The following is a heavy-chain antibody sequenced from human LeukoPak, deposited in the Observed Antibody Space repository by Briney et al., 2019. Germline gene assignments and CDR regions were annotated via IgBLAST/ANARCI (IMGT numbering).Heavy chain of an antibody. CDR2: ISYDGSNK. Sequence: GGSLSLSCAASGFTFSSYAMHWVRQAPGKGLEWVAVISYDGSNKYYADPVKGRFTISRDNSKNTLYLQMNSLRAEDTAVYYCARDKIGTMIVVVMYYFDYWGQGTLVTVSS. D-gene: IGHD3-22*01. CDR1: GFTFSSYA. V-gene: IGHV3-30-3*01. J-gene: IGHJ4*02. CDR3: ARDKIGTMIVVVMYYFDY.